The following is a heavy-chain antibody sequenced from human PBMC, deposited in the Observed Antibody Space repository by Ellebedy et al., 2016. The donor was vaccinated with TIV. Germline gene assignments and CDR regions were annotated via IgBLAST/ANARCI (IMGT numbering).Heavy chain of an antibody. CDR3: AKWTVYRGYYDSSGYLGYLDY. Sequence: GESLKISCAASGFIFSNYAMSWVRPAPGKGLEWVSAISGNGGSTFYEDSVKGRFTISRDNSKDTMYLQMSSLGAEDTAAYYCAKWTVYRGYYDSSGYLGYLDYWGQGTLVTVSS. CDR1: GFIFSNYA. CDR2: ISGNGGST. J-gene: IGHJ4*02. V-gene: IGHV3-23*01. D-gene: IGHD3-22*01.